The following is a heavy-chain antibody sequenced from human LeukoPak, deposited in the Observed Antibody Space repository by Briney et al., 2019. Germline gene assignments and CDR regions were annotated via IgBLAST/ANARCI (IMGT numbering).Heavy chain of an antibody. V-gene: IGHV4-34*01. CDR3: ARGPGGTISGVYGMDV. CDR2: INQSGII. Sequence: SETLSLTCAVYGGSFTSHYWSWIRQAPGKGLEWIGEINQSGIINSKPSLRSRVTISIHTSERQFSLELRSVTAADTAVYYCARGPGGTISGVYGMDVWGQGTTVTVSS. CDR1: GGSFTSHY. J-gene: IGHJ6*02. D-gene: IGHD3-3*01.